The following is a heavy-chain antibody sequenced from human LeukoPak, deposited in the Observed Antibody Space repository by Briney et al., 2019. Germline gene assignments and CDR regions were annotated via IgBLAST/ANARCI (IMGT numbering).Heavy chain of an antibody. D-gene: IGHD3-10*01. CDR2: ISYDGSDK. CDR3: AKHSGLYYFDY. CDR1: GFTFSNYG. J-gene: IGHJ4*02. V-gene: IGHV3-30*18. Sequence: LPGGSLRLSCAASGFTFSNYGMHWVRQAPGKGLEWVAVISYDGSDKYYADSVKGRFSISRDTSENTVYLQMNSLRTEDTAVYYCAKHSGLYYFDYWGQGILVTVSS.